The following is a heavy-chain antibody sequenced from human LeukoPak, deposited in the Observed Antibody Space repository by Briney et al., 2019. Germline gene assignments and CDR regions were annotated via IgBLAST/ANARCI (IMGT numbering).Heavy chain of an antibody. D-gene: IGHD4-17*01. V-gene: IGHV3-30-3*01. CDR1: GFTFSSYA. CDR3: ARGMTTVTPFDY. CDR2: ISYDGSNK. Sequence: PGRSLRLSCAASGFTFSSYAMHWVRQAPGKGLEWVAVISYDGSNKYYADSVKGRFTISRDNSKNTLYLQMNSLRAEDTAVYYCARGMTTVTPFDYWGQGTLVTVSS. J-gene: IGHJ4*02.